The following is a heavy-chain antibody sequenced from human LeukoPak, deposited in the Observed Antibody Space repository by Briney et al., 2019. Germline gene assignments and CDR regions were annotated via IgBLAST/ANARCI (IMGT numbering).Heavy chain of an antibody. V-gene: IGHV3-11*01. CDR2: ISSSGSTI. J-gene: IGHJ4*02. Sequence: GESLRLSCAASGFTFSDYYMSWIRQAPGKGLEWVSYISSSGSTIYYADSVKGRFTISRDNAKNSLYLQMNSLRAEDTAVYYCARGSPEQLVALEYFDYWGQGTLVTVSS. D-gene: IGHD6-6*01. CDR3: ARGSPEQLVALEYFDY. CDR1: GFTFSDYY.